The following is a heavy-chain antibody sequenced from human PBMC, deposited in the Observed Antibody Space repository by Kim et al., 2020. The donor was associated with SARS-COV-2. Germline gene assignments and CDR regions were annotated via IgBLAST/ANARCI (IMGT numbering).Heavy chain of an antibody. V-gene: IGHV4-59*13. Sequence: SETLSLTCTVSGGSISSYYWSWIRQPPGKGLEWIGYIYYSRSTNYNPSLKSRVTISVDTSKNQFSLKLSSVTAADTAVYYCARGESIAARLEIDYWGQGTLVTVSS. D-gene: IGHD6-6*01. J-gene: IGHJ4*02. CDR1: GGSISSYY. CDR2: IYYSRST. CDR3: ARGESIAARLEIDY.